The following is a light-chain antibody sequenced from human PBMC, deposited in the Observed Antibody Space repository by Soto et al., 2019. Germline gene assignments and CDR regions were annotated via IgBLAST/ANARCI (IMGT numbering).Light chain of an antibody. Sequence: DMVLPQSPGPLPLSPGERATLSCAARQSFSRSYLAWYQQKPGQAPRLLIFGASFRATGIPDRFSGSGSGTDFTLTISRLEPEDFAVYYCQQYGSSPWTFGQGTKVEIK. CDR1: QSFSRSY. J-gene: IGKJ1*01. CDR2: GAS. V-gene: IGKV3-20*01. CDR3: QQYGSSPWT.